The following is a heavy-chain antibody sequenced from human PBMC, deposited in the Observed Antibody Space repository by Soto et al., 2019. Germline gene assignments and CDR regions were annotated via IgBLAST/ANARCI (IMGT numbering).Heavy chain of an antibody. Sequence: QVQLQESGPGLVKPSETLSLTCTVSGGSISSYYWNWIRQTPGKGLEWVGYIYNSGRTHYNPSLRSRVTISGDTSRNQFSLTLSSVTAADTAVYYCASLRGDFWSGYLVLFDYWGQGTLVTVSS. CDR3: ASLRGDFWSGYLVLFDY. CDR1: GGSISSYY. V-gene: IGHV4-59*01. J-gene: IGHJ4*02. D-gene: IGHD3-3*01. CDR2: IYNSGRT.